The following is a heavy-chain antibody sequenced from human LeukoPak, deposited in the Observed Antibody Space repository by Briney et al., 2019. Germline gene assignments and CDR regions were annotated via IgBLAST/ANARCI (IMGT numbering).Heavy chain of an antibody. CDR2: IYYSGST. CDR1: GGSISTYY. CDR3: ARDGSARYYFDY. Sequence: PSETLSLTCTVSGGSISTYYWNWIRQPPGKGLEWIAHIYYSGSTNYNPSLKSRVIISVDTSKNQFSLQLSSVAAADTAMYYCARDGSARYYFDYWGQGTLVTVSS. V-gene: IGHV4-59*01. J-gene: IGHJ4*02.